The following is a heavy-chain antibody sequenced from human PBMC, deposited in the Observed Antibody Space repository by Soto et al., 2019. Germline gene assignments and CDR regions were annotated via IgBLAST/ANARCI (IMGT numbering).Heavy chain of an antibody. CDR3: AKERWGRFLEWSFSGMDV. V-gene: IGHV3-23*01. D-gene: IGHD3-3*01. Sequence: LRLSCAASGFTFSSYAMSWVRQAPGKGLEWVSAISGSGGSTYYADSVKGRFTISRDNSKNTLYLQMNSLRAEDTAVYYCAKERWGRFLEWSFSGMDVWGQGTTVTVSS. CDR2: ISGSGGST. J-gene: IGHJ6*02. CDR1: GFTFSSYA.